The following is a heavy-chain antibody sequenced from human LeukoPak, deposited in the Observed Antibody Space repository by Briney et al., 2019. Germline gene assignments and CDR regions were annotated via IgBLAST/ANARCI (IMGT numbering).Heavy chain of an antibody. J-gene: IGHJ4*02. D-gene: IGHD3-10*01. CDR3: AKSLERFGLALWFGELLL. CDR1: GFTFSSYS. CDR2: IRYDGSNK. V-gene: IGHV3-30*02. Sequence: PGGSLRLSCAASGFTFSSYSMNWVRQAPGKGLEWVAFIRYDGSNKYYADSVKGRFTISRDNSKNTLYLQMNSLRAEDTAVYYCAKSLERFGLALWFGELLLRGQGTLVTVSS.